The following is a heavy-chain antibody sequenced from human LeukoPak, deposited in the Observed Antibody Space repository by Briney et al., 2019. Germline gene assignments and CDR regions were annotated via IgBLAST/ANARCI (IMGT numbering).Heavy chain of an antibody. Sequence: PGGSLRLSCAASGFTFSSYAMSWVRQAPGKGLEWVSAISGSGGSTYYADSGKGRFTISRDNSKNTLYLQMNSLRAKDTAVYYCAKDVEMAPSYAFDIWGQGTMVTVSS. CDR3: AKDVEMAPSYAFDI. CDR1: GFTFSSYA. D-gene: IGHD5-24*01. CDR2: ISGSGGST. V-gene: IGHV3-23*01. J-gene: IGHJ3*02.